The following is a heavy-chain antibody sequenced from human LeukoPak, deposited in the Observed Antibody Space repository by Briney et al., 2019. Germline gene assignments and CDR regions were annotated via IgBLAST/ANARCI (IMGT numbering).Heavy chain of an antibody. Sequence: PGGSLRLSCAASGFTFSSHWMSWVRQAPGKGLEWVANIKQDGSEKYYVDSVKGRFTISRDNAKNSLYLQMNSLRAEDTAVYYCARGWDTAMAYFDYWGQGTLVTVSS. J-gene: IGHJ4*02. CDR3: ARGWDTAMAYFDY. CDR2: IKQDGSEK. D-gene: IGHD5-18*01. CDR1: GFTFSSHW. V-gene: IGHV3-7*01.